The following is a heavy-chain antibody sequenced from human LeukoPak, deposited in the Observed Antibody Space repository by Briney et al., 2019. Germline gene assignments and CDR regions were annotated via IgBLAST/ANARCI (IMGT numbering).Heavy chain of an antibody. Sequence: SETLSLTCTVSGGSISSYYWSWIRQPPGKGLEWIGYIYYSGSTKYNPSLKSRVTISVDTSKNQFSLKLSSVTAADTAVYYCARVGSGWYGAFDYWGQGTLVTVSS. D-gene: IGHD6-19*01. CDR2: IYYSGST. J-gene: IGHJ4*02. CDR1: GGSISSYY. CDR3: ARVGSGWYGAFDY. V-gene: IGHV4-59*01.